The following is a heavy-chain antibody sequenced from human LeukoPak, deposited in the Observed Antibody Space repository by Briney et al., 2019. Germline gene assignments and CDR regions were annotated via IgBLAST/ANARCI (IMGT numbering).Heavy chain of an antibody. Sequence: PGGTLRLSCAASGFTFSSYGMSWVRQAPGKGLEWVSAISGSGGSTYYADSVKGRFTISRDNSKNTLYLQMNSLRAEDTAVYYCAKVSGWFGELFPVGYFDYWGQGTLVTVSS. V-gene: IGHV3-23*01. CDR3: AKVSGWFGELFPVGYFDY. J-gene: IGHJ4*02. CDR1: GFTFSSYG. CDR2: ISGSGGST. D-gene: IGHD3-10*01.